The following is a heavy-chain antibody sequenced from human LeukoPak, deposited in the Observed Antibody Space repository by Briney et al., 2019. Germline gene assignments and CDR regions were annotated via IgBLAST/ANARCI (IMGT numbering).Heavy chain of an antibody. CDR2: IDTAGNT. CDR3: ARTSKVTSVMDI. V-gene: IGHV3-13*01. Sequence: PGGSLRLSCAASGFTFSTYDMHWVRQATGKGLDWVSAIDTAGNTFYPGSVRGRFTISRENAKNSLYLQMNNVRAGDTAVYYCARTSKVTSVMDIWGQGTMVTVSS. CDR1: GFTFSTYD. D-gene: IGHD3-16*01. J-gene: IGHJ3*02.